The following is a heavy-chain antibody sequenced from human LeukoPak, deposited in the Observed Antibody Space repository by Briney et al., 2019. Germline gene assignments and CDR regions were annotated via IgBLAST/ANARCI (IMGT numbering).Heavy chain of an antibody. V-gene: IGHV1-46*01. CDR3: ARDEKTSMVRGVSDY. J-gene: IGHJ4*02. CDR1: GYTFTSYY. D-gene: IGHD3-10*01. Sequence: ASVKVSCKASGYTFTSYYMHWVRQAPGQGLEWMGIINPSGGSTSYAQKFQGRVTMTRDTSTSTVHMELSSLRSEDTAVYYCARDEKTSMVRGVSDYWGQGTLVTVSS. CDR2: INPSGGST.